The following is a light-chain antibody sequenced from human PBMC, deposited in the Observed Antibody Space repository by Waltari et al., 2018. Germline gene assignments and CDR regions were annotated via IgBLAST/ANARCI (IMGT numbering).Light chain of an antibody. J-gene: IGLJ3*02. V-gene: IGLV2-18*02. Sequence: QSALTQPPSVSGPPRQSVTIPCTGTSRAVGRYHRVTWYHQSPGPAPKPMIYEVSNRPSGVPDRFSGSKSGNTASLTISGLQAEDEADYYCSSYTSSNTWVFGGGTKLTGL. CDR3: SSYTSSNTWV. CDR1: SRAVGRYHR. CDR2: EVS.